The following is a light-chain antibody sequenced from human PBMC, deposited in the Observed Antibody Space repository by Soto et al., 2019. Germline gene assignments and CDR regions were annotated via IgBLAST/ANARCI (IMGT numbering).Light chain of an antibody. CDR3: RQALQTPFT. CDR1: QSLLHSNGYNY. CDR2: LGS. V-gene: IGKV2-28*01. J-gene: IGKJ3*01. Sequence: DIVMTQSPLSLPVTPGEPASISCRSSQSLLHSNGYNYLDWYLQKPGQSPQLLIYLGSNRASGVADRLSGSESGTDVTLKISRVEAEDVGVYYCRQALQTPFTFGPGTKVDIK.